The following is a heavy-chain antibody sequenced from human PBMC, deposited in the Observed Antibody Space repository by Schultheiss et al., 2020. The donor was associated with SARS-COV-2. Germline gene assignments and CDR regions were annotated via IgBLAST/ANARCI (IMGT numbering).Heavy chain of an antibody. CDR2: INSDGSST. CDR3: AKDLDYYDSSGYYGY. Sequence: GGSLRLSCAASGFTFSSYSMNWVRQAPGKGLVWVSRINSDGSSTSYADSVKGRFTISRDNSKNTLYLQMNSLRAEDTAVYYCAKDLDYYDSSGYYGYWGQGTLVTVSS. V-gene: IGHV3-74*01. CDR1: GFTFSSYS. D-gene: IGHD3-22*01. J-gene: IGHJ4*02.